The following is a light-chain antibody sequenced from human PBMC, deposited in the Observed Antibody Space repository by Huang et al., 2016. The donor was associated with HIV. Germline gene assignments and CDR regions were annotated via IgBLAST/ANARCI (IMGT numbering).Light chain of an antibody. CDR3: QQRSKWPLT. J-gene: IGKJ4*01. Sequence: EIVLTQSPVTLSLSPGDRATLSCRASQSIGTYLAWYQQKSGQAPRLLIYDVSNRAAGVPARFSASGSETDFTLTIASLDPDDFAIYHYQQRSKWPLTFGGGTKVEMK. V-gene: IGKV3-11*01. CDR2: DVS. CDR1: QSIGTY.